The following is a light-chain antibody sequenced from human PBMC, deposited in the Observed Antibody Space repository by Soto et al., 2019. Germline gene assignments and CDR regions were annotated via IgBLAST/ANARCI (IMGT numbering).Light chain of an antibody. CDR3: SSYTSSSTLV. J-gene: IGLJ1*01. V-gene: IGLV2-14*01. CDR2: EVS. CDR1: SSDVGGYNY. Sequence: QSALTQPASVSGSPGQSITISCTGTSSDVGGYNYVSWYQQHPGKAPKLMIYEVSKRPSGVSHRFSGSKSGNTASLTISGLQAEDEADYYCSSYTSSSTLVFGTGTKLTVL.